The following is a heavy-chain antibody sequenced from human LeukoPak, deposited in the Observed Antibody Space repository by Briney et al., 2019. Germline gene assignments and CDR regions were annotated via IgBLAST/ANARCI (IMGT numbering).Heavy chain of an antibody. J-gene: IGHJ4*02. CDR1: GFTFSSYA. CDR3: AKQYDYGDYVDY. Sequence: GGSLRLSCAASGFTFSSYAMSWVRQAPGKGLEWVSAISGSGGNTYYADSVKGRFTISRDNSKNTLYLQMNSLRAEDTAVYYCAKQYDYGDYVDYWGQGTLVTVSS. CDR2: ISGSGGNT. V-gene: IGHV3-23*01. D-gene: IGHD4-17*01.